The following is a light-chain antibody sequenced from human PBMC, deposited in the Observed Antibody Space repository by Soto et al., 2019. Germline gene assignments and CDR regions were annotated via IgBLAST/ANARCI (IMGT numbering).Light chain of an antibody. V-gene: IGLV1-40*01. J-gene: IGLJ3*02. Sequence: QLVLTQPPSVSGAPGQRVTLSCTGNSSNLGAGYDVHWYQQLPGAAPKLVIFGNRNRPSGVLERFSGSKSGTSASLAITGLQAEDEADYYCQAYDYSLTASVFGGGTKLTVL. CDR2: GNR. CDR1: SSNLGAGYD. CDR3: QAYDYSLTASV.